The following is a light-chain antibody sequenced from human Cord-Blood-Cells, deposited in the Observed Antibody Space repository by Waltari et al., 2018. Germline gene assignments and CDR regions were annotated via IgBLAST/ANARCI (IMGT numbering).Light chain of an antibody. CDR1: SGSVSPSYS. CDR3: VLYMGSGIS. J-gene: IGLJ3*02. Sequence: QTVVTQEPSLSVSPGGTVTLTCGSSSGSVSPSYSPSWYQQTPGQAPRTLIYSTNTRSSGVPDRFSGSILGNKAALTITGAQADDESDYYCVLYMGSGISFGGGTKLTVL. CDR2: STN. V-gene: IGLV8-61*01.